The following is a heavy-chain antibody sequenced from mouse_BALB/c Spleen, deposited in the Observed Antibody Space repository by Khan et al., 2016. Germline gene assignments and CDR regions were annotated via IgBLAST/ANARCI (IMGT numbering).Heavy chain of an antibody. D-gene: IGHD4-1*01. CDR2: IYPGDGDT. CDR1: GYAFSSYW. J-gene: IGHJ2*01. V-gene: IGHV1-80*01. Sequence: QVQLQQSGAELVRPGSSVKISCKASGYAFSSYWMNWVKQRPGQGLEWIGQIYPGDGDTNYNGNFTGIVTLTADQSSSTAYMQLSRLTSEDSAVYFCARGVGPDYGGQGTTLTVSS. CDR3: ARGVGPDY.